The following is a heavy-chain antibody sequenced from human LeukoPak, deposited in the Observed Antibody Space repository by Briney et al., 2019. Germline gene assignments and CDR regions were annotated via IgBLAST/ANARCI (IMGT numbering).Heavy chain of an antibody. CDR2: ISAYNGNT. V-gene: IGHV1-18*01. CDR3: ANSYTTSSRIPYDS. CDR1: GYTFTSYG. D-gene: IGHD6-6*01. J-gene: IGHJ4*02. Sequence: ASVKVSCKASGYTFTSYGISWVRQAPGQGLEWMGWISAYNGNTNYAQKLQGRVTMTTDTSTSTAYMELRSLRSDDTAVYYCANSYTTSSRIPYDSWGQGTPVTVSP.